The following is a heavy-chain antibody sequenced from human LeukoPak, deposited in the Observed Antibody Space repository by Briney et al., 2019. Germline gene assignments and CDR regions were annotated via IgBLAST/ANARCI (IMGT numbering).Heavy chain of an antibody. D-gene: IGHD3-9*01. CDR1: GGSISSSSYY. Sequence: PSETLSLTCTVSGGSISSSSYYWGWIRQPPGKGLEWIGSSYYSGSTYYNPSLKSRATISVDTSKNQFSLKLSSVTAADTAVYYCSFDYDILTGYVYGMDVWGQGTTVTVSS. V-gene: IGHV4-39*01. CDR3: SFDYDILTGYVYGMDV. J-gene: IGHJ6*02. CDR2: SYYSGST.